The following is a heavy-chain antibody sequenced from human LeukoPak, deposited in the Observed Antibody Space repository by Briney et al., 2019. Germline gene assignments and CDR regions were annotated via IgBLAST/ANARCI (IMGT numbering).Heavy chain of an antibody. Sequence: ASVKVSCKAFGYTFTGYYMHWVRQAPGHGLKWMGWINPNSAGTNYAQKFQGRVTMTREASISTAYMELSRLRSDDTAVYYCARVSHGLEWLELFPAENWFDPWGQGTLVTVSS. CDR3: ARVSHGLEWLELFPAENWFDP. CDR2: INPNSAGT. V-gene: IGHV1-2*02. CDR1: GYTFTGYY. D-gene: IGHD6-19*01. J-gene: IGHJ5*02.